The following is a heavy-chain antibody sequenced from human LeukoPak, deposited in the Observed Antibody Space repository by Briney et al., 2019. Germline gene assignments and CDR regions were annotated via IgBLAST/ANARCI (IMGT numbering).Heavy chain of an antibody. V-gene: IGHV4-34*01. D-gene: IGHD2-2*01. Sequence: SETLSLTCAVYGGSLSGYYWSWIRQPPGKGLEWIGEINHSGSTNYNPSLKSRVTISVDTSKNQFSLKLSSVTAADTAVYYCARHFRCSSTSCYAGGAQRWFDPWGQGTLVTVSS. CDR3: ARHFRCSSTSCYAGGAQRWFDP. J-gene: IGHJ5*02. CDR1: GGSLSGYY. CDR2: INHSGST.